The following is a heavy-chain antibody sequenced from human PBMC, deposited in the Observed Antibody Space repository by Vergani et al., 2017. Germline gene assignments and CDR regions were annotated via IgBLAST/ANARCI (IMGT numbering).Heavy chain of an antibody. CDR3: ARGCGSTSCYKRGVDWFDP. V-gene: IGHV1-46*03. D-gene: IGHD2-2*02. Sequence: QVQLVQSGAEVKKPGAPVKVSCKASGYTFTSYYMHWVRQAPGQGLEWMGIINPSGGSTSYAQKFQGRVSMTRDTSTSTVYMELSSLRSEDTAVYYCARGCGSTSCYKRGVDWFDPWGQGTLVTVSS. CDR1: GYTFTSYY. CDR2: INPSGGST. J-gene: IGHJ5*02.